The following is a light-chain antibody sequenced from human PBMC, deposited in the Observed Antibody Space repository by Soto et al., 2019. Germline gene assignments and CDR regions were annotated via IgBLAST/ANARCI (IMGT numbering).Light chain of an antibody. CDR2: STN. CDR3: AAWDDRLKNGV. Sequence: QSVLSQPPSASGTPGQRVTVSCSGSNSNIGSFAVSWFQQLPGTAPKVLIFSTNQRPSGVPDRFSGSKSGTSASLAISGLQSEDEADYYCAAWDDRLKNGVFGGGTQLTVL. V-gene: IGLV1-44*01. J-gene: IGLJ3*02. CDR1: NSNIGSFA.